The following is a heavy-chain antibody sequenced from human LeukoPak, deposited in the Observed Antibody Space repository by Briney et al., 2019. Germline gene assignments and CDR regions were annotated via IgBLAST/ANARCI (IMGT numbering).Heavy chain of an antibody. D-gene: IGHD6-13*01. CDR2: ISSSSSYI. CDR3: ARDQGSSWGYFDY. J-gene: IGHJ4*02. CDR1: GFTFSSYS. Sequence: PGGSLRLSCAASGFTFSSYSMNWVRQAPGKGLEWVSSISSSSSYIYYADSVKGRFTISRDNAKNSLYLQMNSLRAEDTALYYCARDQGSSWGYFDYWGQGTLVTVSS. V-gene: IGHV3-21*04.